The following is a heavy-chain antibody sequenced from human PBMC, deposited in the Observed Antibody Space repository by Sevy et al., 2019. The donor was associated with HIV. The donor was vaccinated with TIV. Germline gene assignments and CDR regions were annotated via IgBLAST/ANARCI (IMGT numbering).Heavy chain of an antibody. CDR2: IRYDGSNK. J-gene: IGHJ6*03. D-gene: IGHD3-22*01. CDR3: AKEGGFTMIVFYYMDV. V-gene: IGHV3-30*02. Sequence: GGSLRLSCAASGFTFSSYGMHWVRQAPGKGLEWVAFIRYDGSNKYYADSVKGRFTISRDNSKNTLYLQMNSLRAEDTAVYYCAKEGGFTMIVFYYMDVWGKGTTVTVSS. CDR1: GFTFSSYG.